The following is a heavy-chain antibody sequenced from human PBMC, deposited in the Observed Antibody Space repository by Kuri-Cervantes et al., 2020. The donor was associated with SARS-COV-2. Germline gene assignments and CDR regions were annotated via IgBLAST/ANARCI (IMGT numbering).Heavy chain of an antibody. D-gene: IGHD3-22*01. CDR2: INPSGGST. V-gene: IGHV1-46*01. CDR3: ASFTYYYDSSGSPGYGY. CDR1: GYTFTSYY. Sequence: ASVKVSCKASGYTFTSYYMHWVRQAPGQGLEWMGIINPSGGSTSYAQKFQGRVTMTRDTSTSTAYMELRSLRSDDTAVYYCASFTYYYDSSGSPGYGYWGQGTLVTVSS. J-gene: IGHJ4*02.